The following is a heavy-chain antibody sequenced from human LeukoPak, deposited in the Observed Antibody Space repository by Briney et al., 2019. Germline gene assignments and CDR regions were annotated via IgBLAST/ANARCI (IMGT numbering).Heavy chain of an antibody. CDR2: ISGSGGST. Sequence: GGSLRLSCAASGFTFSRHAMSWVRQAPGKGLEWVSLISGSGGSTYYADSVKGRFTISRDNSKNTLYLQMNSLRAEDTAVYYCAKVPRDCSGGSCYPYYGMDVWGQGTTVTVSS. D-gene: IGHD2-15*01. J-gene: IGHJ6*02. CDR3: AKVPRDCSGGSCYPYYGMDV. CDR1: GFTFSRHA. V-gene: IGHV3-23*01.